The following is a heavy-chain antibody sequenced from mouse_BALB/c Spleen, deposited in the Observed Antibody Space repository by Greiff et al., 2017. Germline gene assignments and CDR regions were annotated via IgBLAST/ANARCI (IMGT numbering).Heavy chain of an antibody. V-gene: IGHV5-6*01. D-gene: IGHD1-1*01. Sequence: EVKLMESGGDLVKPGGSLKLSCAASGFTFSSYGMSWVRQTPDKRLEWVATISSGGSYTYYPDSVKGRFTISRDNAKNTLYLQMSSLKSEDTAMYYCARQRVYYGSSFLYYAMDYWGQGTSVTGSS. CDR3: ARQRVYYGSSFLYYAMDY. CDR2: ISSGGSYT. J-gene: IGHJ4*01. CDR1: GFTFSSYG.